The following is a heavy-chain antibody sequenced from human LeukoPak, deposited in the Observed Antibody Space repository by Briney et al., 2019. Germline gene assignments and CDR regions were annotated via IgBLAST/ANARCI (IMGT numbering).Heavy chain of an antibody. Sequence: PGGSLRLSCAVSGFTFSSFWMHWVRQAPGKGLEWVGRIKSKTDGGTTDYAAPVKGRFTISRDDSKNTLYLQMNSLKTEDTAVYYCSTTYYYDSSEGYWGQGTLVTVSS. V-gene: IGHV3-15*07. CDR1: GFTFSSFW. CDR2: IKSKTDGGTT. CDR3: STTYYYDSSEGY. D-gene: IGHD3-22*01. J-gene: IGHJ4*02.